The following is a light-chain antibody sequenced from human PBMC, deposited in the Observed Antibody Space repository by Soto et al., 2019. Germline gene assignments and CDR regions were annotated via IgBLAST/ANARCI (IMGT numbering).Light chain of an antibody. CDR1: QSVSSN. CDR3: QQYNNWPLT. CDR2: GAS. V-gene: IGKV3-15*01. Sequence: EIVMTQSPGTLSVSPRERATLSCRHSQSVSSNLAWYQQKPGQAPRLLIYGASTRATGIPARFSGRGSGTEFTLTISSLQSEDFAVYYCQQYNNWPLTFGGGTKVDIK. J-gene: IGKJ4*01.